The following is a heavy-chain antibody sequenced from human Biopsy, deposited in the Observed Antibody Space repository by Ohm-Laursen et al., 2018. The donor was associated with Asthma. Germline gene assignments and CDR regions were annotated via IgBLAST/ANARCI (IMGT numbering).Heavy chain of an antibody. CDR3: ARRWRSYDSSNYYLDQ. CDR1: GGSISVSNW. J-gene: IGHJ4*02. Sequence: PRTLSLTCDVSGGSISVSNWWSWVRQPPGRGLEWIGQIYHLGNANYNPSLKSRVTMSVDKSKNQFSLELTSVTAADTAVYFCARRWRSYDSSNYYLDQWGQGTLVTVSS. D-gene: IGHD3-22*01. V-gene: IGHV4-4*01. CDR2: IYHLGNA.